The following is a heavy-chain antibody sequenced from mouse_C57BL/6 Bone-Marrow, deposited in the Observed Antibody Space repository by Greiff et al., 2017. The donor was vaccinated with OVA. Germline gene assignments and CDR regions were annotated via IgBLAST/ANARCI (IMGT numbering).Heavy chain of an antibody. CDR2: IRNKANGYTT. V-gene: IGHV7-3*01. CDR3: ARYHSNYFDY. J-gene: IGHJ2*01. D-gene: IGHD2-5*01. Sequence: EVQVVESGGGLVQPGGSLSLSCAASGFTFTDYYMSWVRQPPGKALEWLGFIRNKANGYTTEYSASVKGRFTISRDNSQSILYLQMNALRAEDSATYYCARYHSNYFDYWGQGTTLTVSS. CDR1: GFTFTDYY.